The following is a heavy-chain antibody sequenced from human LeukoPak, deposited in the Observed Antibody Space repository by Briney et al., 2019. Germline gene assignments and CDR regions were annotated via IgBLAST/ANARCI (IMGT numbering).Heavy chain of an antibody. V-gene: IGHV1-69*04. D-gene: IGHD6-13*01. CDR3: ARGKSSSWSRPNWFDP. CDR1: GGTLSSYA. J-gene: IGHJ5*02. Sequence: GASVKVSCKASGGTLSSYAISWVRQAPGQGLEWMGRIIPIFGIANYAQKFQGRVTITADKSTSTAYMELSSLRSEDTAVYYCARGKSSSWSRPNWFDPWGQGTLVTVSS. CDR2: IIPIFGIA.